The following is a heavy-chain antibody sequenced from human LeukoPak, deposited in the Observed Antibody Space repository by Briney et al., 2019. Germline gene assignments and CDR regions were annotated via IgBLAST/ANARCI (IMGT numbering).Heavy chain of an antibody. J-gene: IGHJ4*02. Sequence: GASVKVSCKASGYTFTSYYMHWVRQAPGRGLEWMGIINPSGGSTSYAQKFQGRVTMTRDTSTSTVYMELSSLRSEDTAVYYCARDRYYYDSSGYYSHFEYWGQGTLVTVSS. CDR2: INPSGGST. D-gene: IGHD3-22*01. CDR3: ARDRYYYDSSGYYSHFEY. V-gene: IGHV1-46*01. CDR1: GYTFTSYY.